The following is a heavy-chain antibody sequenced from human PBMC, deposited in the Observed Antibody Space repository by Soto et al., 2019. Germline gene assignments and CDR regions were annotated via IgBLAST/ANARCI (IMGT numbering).Heavy chain of an antibody. CDR1: GGSISSYY. CDR2: IHNSGST. J-gene: IGHJ5*02. D-gene: IGHD6-6*01. CDR3: ARGGCSSCRIDP. Sequence: SETLSLTCTVSGGSISSYYWSWIRQPPGKGLEWIGYIHNSGSTNYNPSLRSRVTMSVDTSKNHFSLNLASVTAADTAVYYCARGGCSSCRIDPWGQGTLVTVSS. V-gene: IGHV4-59*01.